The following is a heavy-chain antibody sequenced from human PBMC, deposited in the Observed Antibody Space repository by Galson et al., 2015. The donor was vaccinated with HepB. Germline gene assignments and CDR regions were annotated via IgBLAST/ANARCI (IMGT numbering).Heavy chain of an antibody. J-gene: IGHJ4*02. CDR3: VRGSPTHGDHVGY. CDR2: INSGGSST. D-gene: IGHD4-17*01. Sequence: SLRLSCAVSGFTFSTYWMHWVRQAPGKGLVWVSRINSGGSSTDYADSVKGRFTISRDNAKNTLYLQINSLRAEDTAVYYCVRGSPTHGDHVGYWGQGTLVTVSS. V-gene: IGHV3-74*01. CDR1: GFTFSTYW.